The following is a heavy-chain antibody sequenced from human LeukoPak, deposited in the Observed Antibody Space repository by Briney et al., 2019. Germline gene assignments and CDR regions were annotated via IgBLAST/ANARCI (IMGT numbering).Heavy chain of an antibody. CDR1: GGTFSSYA. D-gene: IGHD6-13*01. V-gene: IGHV1-46*01. CDR3: ARDVGIAAGDGFDP. CDR2: INPSGGST. J-gene: IGHJ5*02. Sequence: ASVKVSCKASGGTFSSYAISWVRQAPGQGLEWMGIINPSGGSTSYAQKFQGRVTMTRDTSTSTVYMELSSLRSEDTAVYYCARDVGIAAGDGFDPWGQGTLVTVSS.